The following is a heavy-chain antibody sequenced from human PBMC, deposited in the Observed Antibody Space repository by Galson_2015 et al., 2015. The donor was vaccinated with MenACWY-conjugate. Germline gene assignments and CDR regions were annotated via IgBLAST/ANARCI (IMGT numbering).Heavy chain of an antibody. CDR3: AKSRGASFCFDS. Sequence: SLRLSCAASGFTFSHYGIHWVRQAPGKGLEWVTVISSAGTVDYYADSVKGRFTSSRDNSKNTLYLQMNSLRPEDTAVFYCAKSRGASFCFDSWGQGTLVTVSS. V-gene: IGHV3-33*03. CDR1: GFTFSHYG. D-gene: IGHD1-26*01. CDR2: ISSAGTVD. J-gene: IGHJ4*02.